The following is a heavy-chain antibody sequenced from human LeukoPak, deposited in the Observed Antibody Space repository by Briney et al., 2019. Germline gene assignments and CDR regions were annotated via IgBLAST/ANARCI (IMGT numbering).Heavy chain of an antibody. Sequence: SETLSLTCAVYGGSFSGYYWSWIRQPPGKGLEWIGEINHSGSTNYNPSLKSRVTISVDTPKNQFSLKLSSVTAADTAVYYCARLGRLRLGELSFKNVRFDYWGQGTLVTVSS. J-gene: IGHJ4*02. CDR3: ARLGRLRLGELSFKNVRFDY. V-gene: IGHV4-34*01. CDR1: GGSFSGYY. CDR2: INHSGST. D-gene: IGHD3-16*02.